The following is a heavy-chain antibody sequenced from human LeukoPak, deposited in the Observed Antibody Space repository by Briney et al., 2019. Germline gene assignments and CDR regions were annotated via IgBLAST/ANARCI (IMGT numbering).Heavy chain of an antibody. Sequence: GGSLRLSCAASGFTLRSYAMNWVRQAPGKGLEWVSVISTTSNEIYYADSVKGRFTISGDNSKNSLYLQMYSLRAEDTAVYYCARDLYYFGSGTYYRSDAFDIWGQGTMVTVSA. CDR3: ARDLYYFGSGTYYRSDAFDI. V-gene: IGHV3-21*01. CDR1: GFTLRSYA. J-gene: IGHJ3*02. CDR2: ISTTSNEI. D-gene: IGHD3-10*01.